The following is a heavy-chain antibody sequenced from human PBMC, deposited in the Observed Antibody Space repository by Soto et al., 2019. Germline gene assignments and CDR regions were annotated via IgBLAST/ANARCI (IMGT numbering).Heavy chain of an antibody. J-gene: IGHJ6*02. CDR2: IYHSGST. CDR3: ARAFIAVVVAATPYYFYGMDF. CDR1: AGSFSSDNW. Sequence: QVQLQESGPGLVKPSGTLSLTCAVSAGSFSSDNWWSWVRQSPGKGLEWIGEIYHSGSTKYNPSPKSRVTISIDKSKNQFSLKLTSVTAADTAVYYCARAFIAVVVAATPYYFYGMDFWGQGTTVTISS. D-gene: IGHD2-15*01. V-gene: IGHV4-4*02.